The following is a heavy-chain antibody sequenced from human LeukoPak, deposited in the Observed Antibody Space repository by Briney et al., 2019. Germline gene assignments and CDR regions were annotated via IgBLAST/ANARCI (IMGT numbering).Heavy chain of an antibody. V-gene: IGHV4-59*01. CDR2: IYNSGST. Sequence: PSETLSLTCSVSGGSISSYYWSWIRQPPGKALEWIGYIYNSGSTNHNPSLESRVTISVDTSKNQFFLNLYSVTAADTAVYYCARGRWFDYWGQGTLVTVSS. CDR3: ARGRWFDY. CDR1: GGSISSYY. D-gene: IGHD3-16*02. J-gene: IGHJ4*02.